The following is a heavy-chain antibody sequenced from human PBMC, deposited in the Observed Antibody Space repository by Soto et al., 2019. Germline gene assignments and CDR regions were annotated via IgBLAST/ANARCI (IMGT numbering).Heavy chain of an antibody. V-gene: IGHV3-23*01. Sequence: DVQLLESGGGLVQPGGSLRLSCAASGFTFGNYGMNWVRQAPGKGLEWVAGISGGGGSTYYGDSVKGRFTISRDPSKNTVFLEMKSLRVEDTAVYYCAKGFIVVVTVIRPDDAFDVWGQGTLVTVAP. D-gene: IGHD2-21*02. CDR1: GFTFGNYG. CDR2: ISGGGGST. J-gene: IGHJ3*01. CDR3: AKGFIVVVTVIRPDDAFDV.